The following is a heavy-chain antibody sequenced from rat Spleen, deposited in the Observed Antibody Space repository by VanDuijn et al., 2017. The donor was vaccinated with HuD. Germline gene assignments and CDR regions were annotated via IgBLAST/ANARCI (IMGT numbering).Heavy chain of an antibody. CDR3: ARSDGTHYYLPFAN. CDR2: INSAGTP. J-gene: IGHJ3*01. V-gene: IGHV3-3*01. Sequence: EVQLLESGPGLVKPSQSLSLTCSVTGYSITDTYRWNWIRKFPGNKLAWMGYINSAGTPNYNPSLKSRISITRDTSKNQFFLQVNSVTTEDTATYYCARSDGTHYYLPFANWGQGTLVTVSS. CDR1: GYSITDTYR. D-gene: IGHD1-12*02.